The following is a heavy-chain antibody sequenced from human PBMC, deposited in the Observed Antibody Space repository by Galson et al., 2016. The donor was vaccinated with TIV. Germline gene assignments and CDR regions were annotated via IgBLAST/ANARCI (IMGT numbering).Heavy chain of an antibody. Sequence: SLRLSCAGSGFSFNKYAMSWVRQTPERGLEWISNINAGGGITNYADSVKGRLTMSRDNSKNTLYLDMNTLRADDTAIYYCARDALEWTVRGQLVNWGQGTLVTVSS. V-gene: IGHV3-23*01. CDR3: ARDALEWTVRGQLVN. CDR1: GFSFNKYA. J-gene: IGHJ1*01. CDR2: INAGGGIT. D-gene: IGHD3-10*01.